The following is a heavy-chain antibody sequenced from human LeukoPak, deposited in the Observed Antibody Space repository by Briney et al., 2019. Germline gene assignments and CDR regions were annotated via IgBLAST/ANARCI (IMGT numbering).Heavy chain of an antibody. Sequence: GGSLRLSCAASGFTFSSYAMSWVRQAPGKGLEWVSAISGSGAGTYYADSVKGRFTISRDNSKNTLYLQMSSLRAEDTAVYYCARDSSGYAEFDYWGQGTLVTVSS. CDR3: ARDSSGYAEFDY. CDR2: ISGSGAGT. V-gene: IGHV3-23*01. CDR1: GFTFSSYA. D-gene: IGHD3-22*01. J-gene: IGHJ4*02.